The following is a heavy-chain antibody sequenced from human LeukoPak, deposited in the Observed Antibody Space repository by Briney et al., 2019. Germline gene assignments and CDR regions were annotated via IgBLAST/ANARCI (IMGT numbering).Heavy chain of an antibody. V-gene: IGHV3-23*01. CDR1: EFSVGSNY. J-gene: IGHJ4*02. CDR3: AKWSTYSGFDF. D-gene: IGHD5-12*01. CDR2: ITSSGLSGSGETT. Sequence: GGSLRLSCAASEFSVGSNYMTWVRQAPGKGLEWVSAITSSGLSGSGETTYNADSVKGRFTISRDNSKNTLYLQMNSLRAEDTALYYCAKWSTYSGFDFWGQGTLVIVSS.